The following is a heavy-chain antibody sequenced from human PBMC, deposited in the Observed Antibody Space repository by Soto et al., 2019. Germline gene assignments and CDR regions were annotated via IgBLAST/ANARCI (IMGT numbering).Heavy chain of an antibody. V-gene: IGHV3-30*18. CDR1: GFTFSSYG. J-gene: IGHJ4*02. CDR3: AKGDSGYEY. D-gene: IGHD5-12*01. Sequence: QVQLVESGGGVVQPGRSLRLSCAASGFTFSSYGMHWVRQAPGKGLEWVAVISYDGSNKYYADSVKGRFTISRDNSKNTLYLQMSSLRAEDTAVYYCAKGDSGYEYWGQGTLVTVSS. CDR2: ISYDGSNK.